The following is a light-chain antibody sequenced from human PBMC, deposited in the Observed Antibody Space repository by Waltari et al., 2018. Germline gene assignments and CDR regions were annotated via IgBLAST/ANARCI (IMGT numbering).Light chain of an antibody. CDR2: AAS. CDR1: RSINIY. CDR3: QQHYDAPPYT. J-gene: IGKJ2*01. Sequence: DIQMTQSPSSLSASVGDRVTITCRASRSINIYLNWYQQKVGKAPKLLIYAASTLQSGVPSRFSGSGSGTDFTLTISSLQPEDFATYYCQQHYDAPPYTFGQGTKLKIK. V-gene: IGKV1-39*01.